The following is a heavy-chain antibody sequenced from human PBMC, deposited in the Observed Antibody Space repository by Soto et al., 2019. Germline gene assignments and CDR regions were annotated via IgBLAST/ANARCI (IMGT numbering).Heavy chain of an antibody. CDR3: ARERADSSTWDYFDC. V-gene: IGHV1-69*08. CDR2: IIPMLGIA. D-gene: IGHD6-13*01. Sequence: QVQLVQSGAEVKKPGSSVKVSCKASGGTFSIYTISWVRQAPGQGLEWMGRIIPMLGIANYAQKFQGRVTLTADKSTSTAYMELSSLRSEDTAVYYCARERADSSTWDYFDCWGQGTLVTVSS. J-gene: IGHJ4*02. CDR1: GGTFSIYT.